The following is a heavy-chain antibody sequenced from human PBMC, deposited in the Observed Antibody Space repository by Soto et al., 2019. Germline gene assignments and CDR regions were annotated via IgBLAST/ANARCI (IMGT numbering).Heavy chain of an antibody. CDR2: ISSSGSTT. Sequence: ESGGGLVQPGGSLRLSCAASGFTFSSYSMNWVRQAPGKGLQWVSYISSSGSTTYYADSVRGRFTISRDNAKNSLYLQMNSLRDEDTAVYYCARPSKMYTSSSCGMDVWGQGTTVTVSS. CDR3: ARPSKMYTSSSCGMDV. D-gene: IGHD6-6*01. V-gene: IGHV3-48*02. CDR1: GFTFSSYS. J-gene: IGHJ6*02.